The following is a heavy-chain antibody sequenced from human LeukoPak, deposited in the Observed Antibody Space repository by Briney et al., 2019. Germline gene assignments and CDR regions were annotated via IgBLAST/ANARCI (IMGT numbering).Heavy chain of an antibody. Sequence: SETLSLTCAVYGVSFSGYYWSWIRQPPGKGLEWIGYIYYSGSTNYNPSLKGRVTISVGTSRNQFSLKLSSVTAADTAVYYCARHRPGGYAFDIWGQGTMVTVSS. CDR1: GVSFSGYY. V-gene: IGHV4-59*08. CDR3: ARHRPGGYAFDI. CDR2: IYYSGST. J-gene: IGHJ3*02.